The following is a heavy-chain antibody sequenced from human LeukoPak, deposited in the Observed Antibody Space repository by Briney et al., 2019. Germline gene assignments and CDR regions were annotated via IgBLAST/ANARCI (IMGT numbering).Heavy chain of an antibody. CDR2: IKSNADGGTT. CDR1: GFTFSNAW. CDR3: ATDPNISIYYYDSSGYRDY. Sequence: GGSLRLSCGASGFTFSNAWVSWVRQAPGKGLEWGGRIKSNADGGTTDYAAPVKGRFTISRDDSKNMLYLQMNSLKIEDTAVYYCATDPNISIYYYDSSGYRDYWGQGTLVTVSS. D-gene: IGHD3-22*01. J-gene: IGHJ4*02. V-gene: IGHV3-15*01.